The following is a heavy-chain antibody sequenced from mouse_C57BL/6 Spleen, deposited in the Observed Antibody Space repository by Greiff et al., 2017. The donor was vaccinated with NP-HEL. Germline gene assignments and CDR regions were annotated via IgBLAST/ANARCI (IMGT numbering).Heavy chain of an antibody. D-gene: IGHD1-1*01. Sequence: QVQLQQSGPGLVQPSQSLSITCTVSGFSLTSYGVHWVRQSPGKGLEWLGVIWRGGSTDYNAAFISRMSISKDNSKSQVFFKMNSLQADDTAIYYCASNYYGSSYLAWFAYWGQGTLVTVSA. CDR2: IWRGGST. V-gene: IGHV2-2*01. J-gene: IGHJ3*01. CDR3: ASNYYGSSYLAWFAY. CDR1: GFSLTSYG.